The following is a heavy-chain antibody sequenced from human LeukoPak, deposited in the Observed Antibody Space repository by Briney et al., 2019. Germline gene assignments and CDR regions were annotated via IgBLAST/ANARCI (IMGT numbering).Heavy chain of an antibody. J-gene: IGHJ4*02. CDR1: GFTFSSYG. CDR2: IWYDGSNK. Sequence: GGSLRLSCAASGFTFSSYGMHWVRQAPGKGLEGVAVIWYDGSNKYCADSVKGRFTISRDNSKNTLYLQMNSLRAEDTAVYYCARVSSGLSDYWGQGTLVTVSS. V-gene: IGHV3-33*08. CDR3: ARVSSGLSDY. D-gene: IGHD3-10*01.